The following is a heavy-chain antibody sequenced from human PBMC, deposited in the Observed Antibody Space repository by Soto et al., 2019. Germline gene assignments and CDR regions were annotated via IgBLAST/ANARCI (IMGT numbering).Heavy chain of an antibody. CDR3: ARADSDQDFDY. D-gene: IGHD2-2*01. CDR1: GFTFSNYY. V-gene: IGHV1-46*01. CDR2: ISPTSNYT. Sequence: QVQLVQSGAEVKKPGASVRVSCEASGFTFSNYYMHWVRQAPEQGLDWMGLISPTSNYTRYAQTFQGRFTITRDTSASTVYMDLRSLTSEDTAVYFCARADSDQDFDYWGQGTRVTVTS. J-gene: IGHJ4*02.